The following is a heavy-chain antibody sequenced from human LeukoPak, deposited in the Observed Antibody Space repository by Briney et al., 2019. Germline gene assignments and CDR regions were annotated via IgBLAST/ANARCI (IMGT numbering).Heavy chain of an antibody. CDR3: AKALEQETVIALHS. CDR1: GFTFSTYA. J-gene: IGHJ4*02. D-gene: IGHD6-13*01. CDR2: ISGSGGST. Sequence: PGGSLRLSCAASGFTFSTYAMSWVRQAPGKGLEWVSAISGSGGSTYYADSVEGRFTISRDNSKNTLYLQMNSLRAEDTSIYFCAKALEQETVIALHSWGQGTLVTVSS. V-gene: IGHV3-23*01.